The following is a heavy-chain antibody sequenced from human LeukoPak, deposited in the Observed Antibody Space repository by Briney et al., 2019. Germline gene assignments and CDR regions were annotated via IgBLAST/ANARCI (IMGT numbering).Heavy chain of an antibody. J-gene: IGHJ6*04. V-gene: IGHV3-21*01. Sequence: GGSLRLSCAASGFTFSSYSMNWVRQAPGKGLEGVSSISNSSSYIYYADSVKGRFTISRDNAKNSLYLQMNSLRAEDTAVYYCARDGMYCSSTSCYWGDKYYYYGMDVWGKGTTVTVSS. CDR2: ISNSSSYI. CDR3: ARDGMYCSSTSCYWGDKYYYYGMDV. D-gene: IGHD2-2*01. CDR1: GFTFSSYS.